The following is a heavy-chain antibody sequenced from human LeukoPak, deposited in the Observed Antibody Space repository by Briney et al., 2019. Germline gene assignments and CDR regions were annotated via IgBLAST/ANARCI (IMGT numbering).Heavy chain of an antibody. J-gene: IGHJ4*02. V-gene: IGHV3-53*01. CDR3: ARLEMATIGTIDF. Sequence: GGSLRLSCAVSGFTVSSNYMTWVRQAPGKGLEWVSVIYSGGSTFYADSVKGRFTISRDNSKNTLYLQMNTLRDDDTAVYYCARLEMATIGTIDFWGQGTLVTVSS. CDR2: IYSGGST. CDR1: GFTVSSNY. D-gene: IGHD5-24*01.